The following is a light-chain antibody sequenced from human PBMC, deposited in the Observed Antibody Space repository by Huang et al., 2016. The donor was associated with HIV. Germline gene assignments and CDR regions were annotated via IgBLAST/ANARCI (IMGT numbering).Light chain of an antibody. J-gene: IGKJ4*01. CDR1: QSVLYSSNNKNY. CDR2: WAS. Sequence: DIVMTQSPDSLAVSLGERATINCKSSQSVLYSSNNKNYLAWYQQKPGQPPKLLIYWASTRESGVPDRFSGSGSGTAFTLTISSLQAEDVAVYYCQQYYSTPSFGGGTKVEIK. CDR3: QQYYSTPS. V-gene: IGKV4-1*01.